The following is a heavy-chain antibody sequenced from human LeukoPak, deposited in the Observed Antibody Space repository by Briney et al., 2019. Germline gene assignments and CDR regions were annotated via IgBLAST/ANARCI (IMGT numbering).Heavy chain of an antibody. CDR3: ARPRNSPGTFDY. CDR2: ISSSSSYI. V-gene: IGHV3-21*01. CDR1: GITFNSYT. J-gene: IGHJ4*02. D-gene: IGHD1-26*01. Sequence: GGSLRLSCAASGITFNSYTMNWVRQAPGKGLEWVSSISSSSSYIYYAASVKGRFTISRDNAKNSLYLQMNSLRAEDTAVYYCARPRNSPGTFDYWGQGTLVTVSS.